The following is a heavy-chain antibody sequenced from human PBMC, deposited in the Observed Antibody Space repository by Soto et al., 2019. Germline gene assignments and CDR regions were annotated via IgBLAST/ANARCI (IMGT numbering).Heavy chain of an antibody. CDR2: IYYSGNT. Sequence: SKTLSLTCTVSGGTISTYYWSWIRQPPGKGLEWIGYIYYSGNTYYNPSLKSRVTMSVDTSKDQISLKMTSVTAADTAVYYCASYCNAVTCSPYFDYCGRGTLVTVSS. D-gene: IGHD2-15*01. J-gene: IGHJ4*02. V-gene: IGHV4-59*01. CDR3: ASYCNAVTCSPYFDY. CDR1: GGTISTYY.